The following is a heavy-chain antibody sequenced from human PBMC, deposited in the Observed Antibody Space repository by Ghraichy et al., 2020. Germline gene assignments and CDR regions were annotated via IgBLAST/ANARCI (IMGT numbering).Heavy chain of an antibody. CDR1: GYTFTDYG. D-gene: IGHD6-13*01. CDR3: ARDLRYNSPRYYFDY. V-gene: IGHV1-18*01. CDR2: ISAYNANT. Sequence: ASVKVSCKASGYTFTDYGISWVRQAPGQGLEWMGWISAYNANTNYAQKLQGRVTMTTDTSTSTAYMELRSLRSDDTAVYYCARDLRYNSPRYYFDYWGQGALVTVSS. J-gene: IGHJ4*02.